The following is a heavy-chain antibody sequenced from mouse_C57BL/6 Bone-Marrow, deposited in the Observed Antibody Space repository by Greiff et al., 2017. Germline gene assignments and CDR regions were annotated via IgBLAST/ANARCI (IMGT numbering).Heavy chain of an antibody. CDR3: AREGLLQAWFAY. D-gene: IGHD1-1*01. CDR2: FDPSDSYT. V-gene: IGHV1-69*01. CDR1: GYTFTSYW. Sequence: QVQLQQPGAELVMPGASVKLSCKASGYTFTSYWMHWVKQRPGQGLEWIGEFDPSDSYTNYNQKFKGKSTLTVAKSSSTAYMQRSSLTSEDSAVYYCAREGLLQAWFAYWGQGTLVTVSA. J-gene: IGHJ3*01.